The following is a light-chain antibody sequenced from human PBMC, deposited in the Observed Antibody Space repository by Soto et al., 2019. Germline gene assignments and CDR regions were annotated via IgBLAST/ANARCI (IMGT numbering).Light chain of an antibody. CDR3: SSYAGGNNWV. CDR1: SSDVGDYNY. Sequence: QSALTQPPSASGSPGQSVTISCTGTSSDVGDYNYVSWYQQHPGKAPKLMIYEVNKRPSGVPDRFSGSKSGNTASLTVSGLQAEDESDYYCSSYAGGNNWVFGGGTKLTVL. J-gene: IGLJ3*02. V-gene: IGLV2-8*01. CDR2: EVN.